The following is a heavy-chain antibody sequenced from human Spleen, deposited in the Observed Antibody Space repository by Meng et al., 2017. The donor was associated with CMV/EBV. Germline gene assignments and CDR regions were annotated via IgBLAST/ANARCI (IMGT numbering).Heavy chain of an antibody. CDR1: GDTFSAYY. J-gene: IGHJ4*02. Sequence: ASVKVSFKASGDTFSAYYTHWVRQAPGQGLEWMGWISGYDGNTYYAQKLQDRVTMTSDTSTRTAYMELRSLRSDDTAVYYCVRGRGNGDYWGQGTLVTVSS. CDR3: VRGRGNGDY. CDR2: ISGYDGNT. D-gene: IGHD1-1*01. V-gene: IGHV1-18*04.